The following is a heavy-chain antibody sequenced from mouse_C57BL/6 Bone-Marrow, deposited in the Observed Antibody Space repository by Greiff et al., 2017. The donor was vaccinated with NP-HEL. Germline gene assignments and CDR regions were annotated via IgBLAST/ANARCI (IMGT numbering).Heavy chain of an antibody. Sequence: QVQLQQPGAELVRPGSSVKLSCKASGYTFTSYWMHWVKQRPIQGLEWIGNIDPSDSETHYNQKFKDKATLTVDKSSSTAYMQLSSLTSEDSAVYYCASGGYGSSPYYFDYWGQGTTLTVSS. D-gene: IGHD1-1*01. CDR3: ASGGYGSSPYYFDY. J-gene: IGHJ2*01. CDR2: IDPSDSET. V-gene: IGHV1-52*01. CDR1: GYTFTSYW.